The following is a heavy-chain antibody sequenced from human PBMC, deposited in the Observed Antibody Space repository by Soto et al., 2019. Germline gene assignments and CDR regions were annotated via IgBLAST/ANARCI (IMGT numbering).Heavy chain of an antibody. CDR2: INHSGST. CDR3: ASRIIRGSKRDY. Sequence: SETLSLTCAVYGGSFSGYYWSWIRQPPGKGLEWIGEINHSGSTNYSPSLKSRVTISVDTSKNQFSLKLSSVTAADTAVYYCASRIIRGSKRDYWGQGTLVTVS. CDR1: GGSFSGYY. V-gene: IGHV4-34*01. J-gene: IGHJ4*02. D-gene: IGHD3-10*01.